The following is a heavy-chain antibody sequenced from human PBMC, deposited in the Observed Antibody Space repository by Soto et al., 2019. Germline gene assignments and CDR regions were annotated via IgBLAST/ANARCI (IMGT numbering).Heavy chain of an antibody. J-gene: IGHJ4*02. CDR1: WFSLSTRGVG. Sequence: KESGPTLVKPTQTLTLTCTFSWFSLSTRGVGVGWIRQPPGKALEWLALLYWDDDERYSPSLMSRLTITKDTSKNQVFLTMTNVDPVDTATYYCAHRPRGFTYFFDYWGQGTLVTVSS. CDR3: AHRPRGFTYFFDY. CDR2: LYWDDDE. V-gene: IGHV2-5*02.